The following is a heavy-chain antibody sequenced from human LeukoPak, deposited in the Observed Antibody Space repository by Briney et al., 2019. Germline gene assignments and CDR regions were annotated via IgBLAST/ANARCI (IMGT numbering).Heavy chain of an antibody. CDR1: GFTFSSYS. J-gene: IGHJ6*02. CDR2: ISSSSSYI. D-gene: IGHD4-17*01. V-gene: IGHV3-21*01. CDR3: ARVTTVTTDVYYYGMDV. Sequence: PGGSLRLSCAASGFTFSSYSMNWVRQAPGKGLEWVSSISSSSSYIYYADSVKGRFTISRDNAKNSLYLQVNSLRAEDTAVYYCARVTTVTTDVYYYGMDVWGQGTTVTVSS.